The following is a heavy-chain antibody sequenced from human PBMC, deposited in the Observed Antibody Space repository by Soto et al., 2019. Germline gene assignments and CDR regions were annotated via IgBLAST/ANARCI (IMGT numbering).Heavy chain of an antibody. CDR1: GGSISSSSYY. J-gene: IGHJ4*02. CDR3: ARQGPSVGGPPFDY. D-gene: IGHD3-16*01. CDR2: IYYSGST. V-gene: IGHV4-39*01. Sequence: PSETLSLTCTVSGGSISSSSYYWGWIRQPPGKGLEWIGSIYYSGSTYYNPSLKSRVTISVDTSKNQFSLKLSSVTAADTAVYYCARQGPSVGGPPFDYWGQGTLVTVSS.